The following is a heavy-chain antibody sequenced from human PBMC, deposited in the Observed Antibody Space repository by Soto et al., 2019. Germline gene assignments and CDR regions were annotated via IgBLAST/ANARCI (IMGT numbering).Heavy chain of an antibody. Sequence: PSETLSLPCTVSGHSLSSGGYYWSWIRQHPGKGLEWVGYIYFTGTTLYNPSLQSRLAISGDTSKNQFSLKLTSVTAADTAVYYCARDWGSSGWPNWGQGVLVTVSS. V-gene: IGHV4-31*03. CDR3: ARDWGSSGWPN. CDR2: IYFTGTT. D-gene: IGHD6-19*01. CDR1: GHSLSSGGYY. J-gene: IGHJ4*02.